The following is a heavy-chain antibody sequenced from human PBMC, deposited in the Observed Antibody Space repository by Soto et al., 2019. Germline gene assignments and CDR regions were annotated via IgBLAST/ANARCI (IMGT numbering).Heavy chain of an antibody. CDR2: ITGSGGTT. Sequence: GGSLRLSCAASGFTFSIYAMSWVRQAPGKGLEWVSTITGSGGTTYYADSVKGRFTISRDNSKNTLYLQMNSLRAEDTAVYYCAHNHGHGYSSGWHYWGQGGLVTVSS. V-gene: IGHV3-23*01. CDR1: GFTFSIYA. D-gene: IGHD6-19*01. CDR3: AHNHGHGYSSGWHY. J-gene: IGHJ4*02.